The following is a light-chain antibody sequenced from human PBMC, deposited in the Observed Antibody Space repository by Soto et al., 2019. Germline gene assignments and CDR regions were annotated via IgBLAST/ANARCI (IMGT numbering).Light chain of an antibody. J-gene: IGKJ1*01. Sequence: DIQMTQSPSSLSASVGDRVTITCQASQDISTYLNWYQQKPGKAPELLIYAASTLQSGVPSRFSGSGSGTDFTLTISCLQSEDFATYYCQQYYSFPPTFGQGTKVDIK. CDR3: QQYYSFPPT. CDR2: AAS. V-gene: IGKV1-39*01. CDR1: QDISTY.